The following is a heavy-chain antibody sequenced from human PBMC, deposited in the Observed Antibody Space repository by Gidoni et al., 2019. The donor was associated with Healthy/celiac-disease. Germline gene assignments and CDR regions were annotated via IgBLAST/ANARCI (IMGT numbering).Heavy chain of an antibody. D-gene: IGHD6-19*01. CDR2: ISWNSGSI. CDR1: RSTFDDYA. V-gene: IGHV3-9*01. Sequence: EVQVMESWGGCVHRGGSLNLHCAHQRSTFDDYAMHWVRQAPGKGLAGVSGISWNSGSIGYADSVKVRFTISRDNAKNSLYLQMNSLRAEDTALYYCAKDMARQIAVAGEQWGQGTLVTVSS. J-gene: IGHJ4*02. CDR3: AKDMARQIAVAGEQ.